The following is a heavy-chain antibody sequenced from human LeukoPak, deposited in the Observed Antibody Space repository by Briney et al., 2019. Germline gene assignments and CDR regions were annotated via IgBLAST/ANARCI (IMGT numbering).Heavy chain of an antibody. J-gene: IGHJ4*02. CDR3: ARGATAYFDS. CDR2: TYSRSKWYY. D-gene: IGHD5-12*01. CDR1: GDSVSSNSVA. V-gene: IGHV6-1*01. Sequence: SQTLSLTCVISGDSVSSNSVAWNWVRQSPSRGLEWLGRTYSRSKWYYDYAVSVKSRITINPDTSKSQFSLQLNSVTPEDTAVYYCARGATAYFDSWGQGTLVTVSS.